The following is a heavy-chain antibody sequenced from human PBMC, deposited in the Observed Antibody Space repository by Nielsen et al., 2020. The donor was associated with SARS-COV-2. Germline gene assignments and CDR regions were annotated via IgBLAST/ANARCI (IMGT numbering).Heavy chain of an antibody. J-gene: IGHJ4*02. D-gene: IGHD3-3*01. CDR1: GYTFTSYY. CDR2: FDPQDGET. CDR3: ATDSPIGVVIYALAH. V-gene: IGHV1-24*01. Sequence: ASVKVSCKASGYTFTSYYMHWVRQAPGKGLEWMGEFDPQDGETTYAQKFQGRVTMTEDTSIDTAYLDLSGLTSDDTAIYYCATDSPIGVVIYALAHWGQGTPVTVSS.